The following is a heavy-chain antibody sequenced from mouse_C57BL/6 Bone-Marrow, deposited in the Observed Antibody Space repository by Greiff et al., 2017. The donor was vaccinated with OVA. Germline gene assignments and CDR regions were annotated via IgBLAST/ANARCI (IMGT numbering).Heavy chain of an antibody. CDR1: GYTFTSYW. CDR2: IYPGSGRT. V-gene: IGHV1-55*01. CDR3: ARSGITTVEGDCAMDD. Sequence: VQLQQPGAELVKPGASVKMSCKASGYTFTSYWITWVKQRPGPGLEWIGDIYPGSGRTNYNEKFKSKATLTVDTSSSTAYLQHSNLTSEKSAVYYGARSGITTVEGDCAMDDWGQGTSVTVSS. J-gene: IGHJ4*01. D-gene: IGHD1-1*01.